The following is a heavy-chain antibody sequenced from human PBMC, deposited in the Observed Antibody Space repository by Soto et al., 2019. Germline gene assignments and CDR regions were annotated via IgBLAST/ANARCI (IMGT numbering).Heavy chain of an antibody. CDR1: GFSFTGYY. D-gene: IGHD6-6*01. Sequence: ASVKVSCKASGFSFTGYYIHWLRQAPGQGLEWMGWINAHSGGTEYAQKFQGRVTLTRYTSIATAYLTLTSLTSDDTALYYCAKDLTRQLAYWLDPWGQGTQVTVSS. J-gene: IGHJ5*02. CDR3: AKDLTRQLAYWLDP. CDR2: INAHSGGT. V-gene: IGHV1-2*02.